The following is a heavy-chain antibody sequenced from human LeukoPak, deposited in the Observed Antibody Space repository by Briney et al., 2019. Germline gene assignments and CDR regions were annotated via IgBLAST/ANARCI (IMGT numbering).Heavy chain of an antibody. Sequence: PGGSLRLSCAASGFTFSSYAMHWVRQAPGKGLEWVAVISYDGSNKYYADSVRGRFTISRDNSKNTLYLQMNSLRVEDTAVYYCARDRQYYGSGNLDVWGQGTTVTVSS. D-gene: IGHD3-10*01. CDR1: GFTFSSYA. CDR3: ARDRQYYGSGNLDV. J-gene: IGHJ6*02. V-gene: IGHV3-30-3*01. CDR2: ISYDGSNK.